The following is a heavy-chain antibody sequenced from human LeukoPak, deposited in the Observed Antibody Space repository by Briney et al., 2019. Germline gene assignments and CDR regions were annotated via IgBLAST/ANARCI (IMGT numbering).Heavy chain of an antibody. J-gene: IGHJ4*02. CDR2: IYYSGST. V-gene: IGHV4-59*12. CDR1: GGSISSYY. CDR3: ARGRGIAAAIDY. D-gene: IGHD6-13*01. Sequence: ASETLSLTCTVSGGSISSYYWSWIRQPPGKGLEWIGYIYYSGSTNYNPSLKSRVTISVDTSKNQFSLKLSSVTAADTAVYYCARGRGIAAAIDYWGQGTLVTVSS.